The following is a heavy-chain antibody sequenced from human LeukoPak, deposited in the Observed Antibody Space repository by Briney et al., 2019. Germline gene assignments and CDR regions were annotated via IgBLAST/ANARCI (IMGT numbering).Heavy chain of an antibody. J-gene: IGHJ4*02. CDR2: ISYDGSNK. CDR3: AKDLWFGESAFDY. V-gene: IGHV3-30*18. Sequence: SGRSLRLSCAASGFTFSSYGMHWVRQAPGKGLEWVAVISYDGSNKYYADSVKGRFTISRDNSKNTLYLQMNSLRAEDTAVYYCAKDLWFGESAFDYWGRGTLVTVSS. CDR1: GFTFSSYG. D-gene: IGHD3-10*01.